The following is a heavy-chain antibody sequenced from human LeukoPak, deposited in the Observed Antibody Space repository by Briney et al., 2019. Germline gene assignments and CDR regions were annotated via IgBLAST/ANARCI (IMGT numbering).Heavy chain of an antibody. V-gene: IGHV3-7*01. CDR2: IKQDGGEK. CDR1: GFTFSSYW. J-gene: IGHJ5*02. D-gene: IGHD2-15*01. Sequence: PGGSLRLSCAASGFTFSSYWMNWVRQAPGKGLEWVANIKQDGGEKYYVDSVKGRFTISRDNARNSLFLQMNSLRAEDTAIYYCARGMAIAANWFDPWGQGTLVTVSS. CDR3: ARGMAIAANWFDP.